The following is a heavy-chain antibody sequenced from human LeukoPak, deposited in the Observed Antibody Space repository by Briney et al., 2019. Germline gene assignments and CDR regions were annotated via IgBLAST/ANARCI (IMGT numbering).Heavy chain of an antibody. CDR1: GFIFTSYS. J-gene: IGHJ4*02. CDR2: ISSPSTNI. V-gene: IGHV3-48*02. D-gene: IGHD2-15*01. CDR3: ARASRSGNDN. Sequence: PGGSLRLSCAASGFIFTSYSMNWIRQAPGKGLEWVSYISSPSTNIYYVDSVKGRFTISRDNAKNSLYLQMNSLRDEDTAVYYCARASRSGNDNWGQGTLVTVSS.